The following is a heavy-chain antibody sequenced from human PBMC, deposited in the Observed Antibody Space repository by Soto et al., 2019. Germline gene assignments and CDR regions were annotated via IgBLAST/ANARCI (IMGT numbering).Heavy chain of an antibody. J-gene: IGHJ4*02. Sequence: ASVKVSCKASGYIFTAYSMHWVRQAPGQGLEWLGWINPNSGDTIYAQKFQDRVTMTCDTSVSTAYLELSSLSSDDTALYYCAREASAVVSLDYSGQGTRVTVSS. CDR3: AREASAVVSLDY. CDR2: INPNSGDT. D-gene: IGHD2-15*01. V-gene: IGHV1-2*02. CDR1: GYIFTAYS.